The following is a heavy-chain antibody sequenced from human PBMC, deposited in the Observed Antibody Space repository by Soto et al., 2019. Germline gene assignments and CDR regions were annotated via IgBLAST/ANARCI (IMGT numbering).Heavy chain of an antibody. V-gene: IGHV3-9*01. J-gene: IGHJ2*01. D-gene: IGHD3-10*01. CDR1: GFTFDDYA. CDR2: ISWNSGSI. Sequence: EVQLVESGGGLVQPGRSLRLSCAASGFTFDDYAMHWVRQAPGKGLEWVSGISWNSGSIGYADSVKGRFTISRDNAKNSPYLQLYCLRAEDTALYYCAKALRDGCNSYCYFDLWGRGTLVTVSS. CDR3: AKALRDGCNSYCYFDL.